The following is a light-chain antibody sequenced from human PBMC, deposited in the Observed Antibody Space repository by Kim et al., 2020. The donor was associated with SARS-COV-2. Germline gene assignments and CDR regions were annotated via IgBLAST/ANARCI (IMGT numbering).Light chain of an antibody. CDR3: QQYYNCPWT. CDR2: AAS. CDR1: QDIHRY. J-gene: IGKJ1*01. V-gene: IGKV1-8*01. Sequence: ASGGNSVTITCRASQDIHRYLAWYQQRPGRAPQVLLYAASVLESGVPSRFSGTGSGTQFSLTINSLQSEDSASYYCQQYYNCPWTFGQGTKVDIK.